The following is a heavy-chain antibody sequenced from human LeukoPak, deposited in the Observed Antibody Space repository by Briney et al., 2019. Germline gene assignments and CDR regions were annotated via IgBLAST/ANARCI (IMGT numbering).Heavy chain of an antibody. CDR1: GFTFSSYA. CDR3: AKDPLLTTPVSWFDP. CDR2: ISGSGGST. D-gene: IGHD4-11*01. J-gene: IGHJ5*02. Sequence: GGSLRLSCAASGFTFSSYAMSWVRQAPGRGLEWVSAISGSGGSTYYADSVKGRFTISRDNSKNTLYLQMNSLRAEDTAVYYCAKDPLLTTPVSWFDPWGQGTLVTVSS. V-gene: IGHV3-23*01.